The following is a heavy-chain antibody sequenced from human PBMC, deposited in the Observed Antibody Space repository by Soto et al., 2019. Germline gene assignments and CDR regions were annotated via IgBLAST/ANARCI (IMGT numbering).Heavy chain of an antibody. CDR1: GFTFSSFG. Sequence: QVQLVESGGGVVQPGRSLRVSCAASGFTFSSFGMHWVRQAPGRVLEGVAAIWYDGSGKYYEDSVKGRFTISRDNSRNTLDLQMNSLRAEDTAVYSCAIGSSRYGSGLDYWGQGTLVTVSS. CDR2: IWYDGSGK. D-gene: IGHD3-10*01. J-gene: IGHJ4*02. V-gene: IGHV3-33*01. CDR3: AIGSSRYGSGLDY.